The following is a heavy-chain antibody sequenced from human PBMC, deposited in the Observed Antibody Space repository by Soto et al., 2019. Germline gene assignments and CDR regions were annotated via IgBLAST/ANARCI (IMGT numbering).Heavy chain of an antibody. CDR3: ARKYYDFWSGYPVDYYYYMDV. J-gene: IGHJ6*03. D-gene: IGHD3-3*01. Sequence: EASVKVSCKASGYTFTSYDIHWVRQASGQGLEWMGWMNPNSGNTGYAQKFQGRVTMTRNTSISTAYMEVSTLRSEDTAVYYCARKYYDFWSGYPVDYYYYMDVWGKGTTVTVSS. V-gene: IGHV1-8*01. CDR1: GYTFTSYD. CDR2: MNPNSGNT.